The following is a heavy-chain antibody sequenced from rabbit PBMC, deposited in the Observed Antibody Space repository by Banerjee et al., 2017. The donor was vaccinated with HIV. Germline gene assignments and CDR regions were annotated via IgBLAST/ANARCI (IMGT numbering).Heavy chain of an antibody. CDR1: GFTISSSHW. CDR3: ARDQNYLGMDL. Sequence: QSLEESGGDLVKPGASLTLTCTASGFTISSSHWICWVRQAPGKGLEWIGCIYNGDGSTYYASWVNGRFTISKTSSSTVTLRMTSLTAADTATYFCARDQNYLGMDLWGQGTLVTVS. CDR2: IYNGDGST. V-gene: IGHV1S40*01. J-gene: IGHJ6*01.